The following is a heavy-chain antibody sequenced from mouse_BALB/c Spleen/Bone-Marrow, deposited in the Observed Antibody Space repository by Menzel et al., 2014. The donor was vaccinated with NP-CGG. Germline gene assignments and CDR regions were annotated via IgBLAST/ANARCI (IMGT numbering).Heavy chain of an antibody. Sequence: EVKLVESGPGLVKPSQSLSLTCSVTGYSITSGYYWNWIRQFPGNKLEWMGYINYDGNNNYNPSLKNRISITRDTSKNQFFLKLNSVTTEDTATYYCAIPRYGSTDYWGQGTSVTVSS. V-gene: IGHV3-6*02. J-gene: IGHJ4*01. CDR2: INYDGNN. CDR1: GYSITSGYY. D-gene: IGHD2-14*01. CDR3: AIPRYGSTDY.